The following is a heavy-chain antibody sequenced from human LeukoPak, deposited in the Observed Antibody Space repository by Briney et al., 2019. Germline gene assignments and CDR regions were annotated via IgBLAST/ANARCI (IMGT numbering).Heavy chain of an antibody. D-gene: IGHD1-7*01. CDR3: ASRELELQGIYYYYYMDV. V-gene: IGHV4-38-2*02. Sequence: ASETLSLTCTVSGYSISSGYYWGWIRQPPGKGLEWIGSIYHSGSTYYNPSLKSRVTISVNTSKNQFSLKLSSVTAADTAVYYCASRELELQGIYYYYYMDVWGKGTTVTVSS. CDR2: IYHSGST. J-gene: IGHJ6*03. CDR1: GYSISSGYY.